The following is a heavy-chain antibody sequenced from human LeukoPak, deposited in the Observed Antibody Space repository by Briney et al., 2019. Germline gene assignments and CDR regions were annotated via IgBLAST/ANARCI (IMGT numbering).Heavy chain of an antibody. CDR1: GGSISSSNYY. Sequence: SETLSLTCTVSGGSISSSNYYWGWIRQPPGKGLEWIGSIYYSGSTYYNPSLKSRVTISVDTSKNQFSLKLYSVTAADTAVYYCARVAGGGFAYGPFDYWGQGTLVTVSS. V-gene: IGHV4-39*07. CDR2: IYYSGST. J-gene: IGHJ4*02. D-gene: IGHD3-10*01. CDR3: ARVAGGGFAYGPFDY.